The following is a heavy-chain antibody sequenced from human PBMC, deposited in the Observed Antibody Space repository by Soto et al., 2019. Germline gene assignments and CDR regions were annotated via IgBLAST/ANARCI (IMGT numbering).Heavy chain of an antibody. CDR1: GGTFSSYT. V-gene: IGHV1-69*02. J-gene: IGHJ4*02. Sequence: QVQLVQSGAEVKKPGSSVKVSCKASGGTFSSYTSNWVRQAPGQGLEWMGMIIPILGIANYAQKFQDRVTITADKSTSTAYMELSSLRSEDTAVYYCARGRGGRGDYWGQGSLVTASS. CDR3: ARGRGGRGDY. D-gene: IGHD2-15*01. CDR2: IIPILGIA.